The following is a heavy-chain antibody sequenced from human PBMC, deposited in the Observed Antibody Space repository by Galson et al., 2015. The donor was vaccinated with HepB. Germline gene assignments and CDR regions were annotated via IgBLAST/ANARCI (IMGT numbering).Heavy chain of an antibody. D-gene: IGHD5-24*01. CDR2: FGPEDGET. V-gene: IGHV1-24*01. J-gene: IGHJ4*02. CDR1: GYTLTELS. Sequence: SVKVSCKVSGYTLTELSMHWVRQAPGKGLEWMGGFGPEDGETIYAQKFQGRVTMTEDTSTDTAYMELCSLRSEDTAVYYCATGPVRDRYNLDYWGQGTLVPVSS. CDR3: ATGPVRDRYNLDY.